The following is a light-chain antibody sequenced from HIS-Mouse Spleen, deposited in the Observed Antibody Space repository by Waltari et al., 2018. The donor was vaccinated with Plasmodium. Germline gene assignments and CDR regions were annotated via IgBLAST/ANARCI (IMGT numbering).Light chain of an antibody. V-gene: IGKV1D-8*02. CDR2: GAS. CDR1: QGISSY. J-gene: IGKJ2*01. Sequence: AIVMTQSPSILSASTGDRATISCRMSQGISSYLAWYQQKPGKAPGLLIYGASTLQSGIPARFSGSGSGTEFTLTISCLQSEDFAVYYCQQYNSLPYTFGPGTKVDIK. CDR3: QQYNSLPYT.